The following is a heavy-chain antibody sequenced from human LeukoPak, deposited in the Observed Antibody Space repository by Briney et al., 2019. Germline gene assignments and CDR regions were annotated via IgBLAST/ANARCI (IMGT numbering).Heavy chain of an antibody. CDR2: ISYDGSNK. CDR1: GFTFSSYA. V-gene: IGHV3-30*04. Sequence: GRSLRLSCAASGFTFSSYAMHWVRQAPGKGLEWVAVISYDGSNKYYADSVKGRFTISRDNSKNTLYLQLNSLRAEDTAVYYCAKDSSSSGIDPWGQGTLVTVSS. D-gene: IGHD6-6*01. CDR3: AKDSSSSGIDP. J-gene: IGHJ5*02.